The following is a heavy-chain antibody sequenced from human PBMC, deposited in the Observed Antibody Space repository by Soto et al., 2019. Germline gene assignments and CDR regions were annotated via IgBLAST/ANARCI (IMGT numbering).Heavy chain of an antibody. J-gene: IGHJ6*02. CDR3: ARDLVITGMDV. CDR2: IHYSGST. V-gene: IGHV4-31*03. Sequence: SETLSLTCTVSGGSISSGGYYWSWIRQHPGKGLEWIGYIHYSGSTYYNPSLKSRVTISVDTSKNQFSLKLSSVTAADTAVYYCARDLVITGMDVWGQGTTVTVSS. CDR1: GGSISSGGYY. D-gene: IGHD3-22*01.